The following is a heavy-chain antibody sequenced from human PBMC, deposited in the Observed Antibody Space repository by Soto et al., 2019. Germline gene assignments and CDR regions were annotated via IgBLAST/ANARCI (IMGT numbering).Heavy chain of an antibody. J-gene: IGHJ4*02. Sequence: QVQLVQSGAEVKKPGASVKVLCKASGYTFTNYGISWVRQAPGQGLEWMGWISPYNGNTNYAQKVQGRVLMTTDTSSRTAYMELRSLRSDDTAVYYCARASDYGEYDLDYWGQGTLITVSS. CDR1: GYTFTNYG. V-gene: IGHV1-18*04. CDR3: ARASDYGEYDLDY. CDR2: ISPYNGNT. D-gene: IGHD4-17*01.